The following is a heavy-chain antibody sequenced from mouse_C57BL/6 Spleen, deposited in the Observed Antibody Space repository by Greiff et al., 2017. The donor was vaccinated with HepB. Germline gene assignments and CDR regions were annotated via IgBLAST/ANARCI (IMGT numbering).Heavy chain of an antibody. Sequence: QVQLQQPGAELVKPGASVKLSCKASGYTFTSYWMHWVKQRPGQCLEWIGMIHPNSGSTNYNEKFKSKATLTVDKSSSTAYMQLSSLTSEDSAVYYCAGITTVVATGDFDYWGQGTTLTVSS. D-gene: IGHD1-1*01. CDR3: AGITTVVATGDFDY. CDR1: GYTFTSYW. CDR2: IHPNSGST. V-gene: IGHV1-64*01. J-gene: IGHJ2*01.